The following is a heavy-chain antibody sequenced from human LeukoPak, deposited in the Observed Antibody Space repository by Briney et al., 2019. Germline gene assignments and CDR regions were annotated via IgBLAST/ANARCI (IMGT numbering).Heavy chain of an antibody. CDR3: ARDQGYDFWSGYPFDY. V-gene: IGHV3-48*01. J-gene: IGHJ4*02. Sequence: PGGSLRLSCAASGFTFSSYSMNWVRQAPGKGLEWVPYISSSSSTIYYADSVKGRFTISRDNAKNSLYLQMNSLRAEDTAVYYCARDQGYDFWSGYPFDYWGQGTLVTVSS. CDR1: GFTFSSYS. D-gene: IGHD3-3*01. CDR2: ISSSSSTI.